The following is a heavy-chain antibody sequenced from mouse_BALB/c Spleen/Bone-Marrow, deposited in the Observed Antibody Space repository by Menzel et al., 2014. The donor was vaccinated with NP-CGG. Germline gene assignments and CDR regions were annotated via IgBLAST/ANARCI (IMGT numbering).Heavy chain of an antibody. CDR1: GFSLATYG. V-gene: IGHV2-9-2*01. D-gene: IGHD2-2*01. Sequence: VQRVESGPGLVAPSQSLTITCTVSGFSLATYGISWIRQPPGKGLEWLGVIWTGGGTNYNSAFMSRLSISKDNSKSQVFLKMTSLQTDDTAIYYCVRDGYNFDYWGQGTTLTVSS. CDR2: IWTGGGT. J-gene: IGHJ2*01. CDR3: VRDGYNFDY.